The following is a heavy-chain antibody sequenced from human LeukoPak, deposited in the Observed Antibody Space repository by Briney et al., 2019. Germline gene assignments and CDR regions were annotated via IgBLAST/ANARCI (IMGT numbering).Heavy chain of an antibody. CDR2: IYPGDSDT. Sequence: GESLKISCKGSGYSFTSYWIGWGRQMPGKGLEWMGIIYPGDSDTRYSPSFQGQVTISADKSISTAYLQWSSLKASDTAMYYCARLESYGDTGDFDYWGQEPWPPSPQ. D-gene: IGHD4-17*01. CDR1: GYSFTSYW. J-gene: IGHJ4*01. CDR3: ARLESYGDTGDFDY. V-gene: IGHV5-51*01.